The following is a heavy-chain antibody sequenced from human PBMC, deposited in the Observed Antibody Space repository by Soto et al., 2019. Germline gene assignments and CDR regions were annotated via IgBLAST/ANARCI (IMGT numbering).Heavy chain of an antibody. CDR1: GGSISSSSYY. V-gene: IGHV4-39*01. CDR2: IYYSGST. J-gene: IGHJ6*02. Sequence: SETLSLTCTVSGGSISSSSYYWVWIRQPPGKGLEWIGSIYYSGSTYYNPSLKSRVTISVDTSKNQFSLKLSSVTAADTAVYYCARKPYYDFWSGYYADYYYGMDVWGQGTTVTVSS. D-gene: IGHD3-3*01. CDR3: ARKPYYDFWSGYYADYYYGMDV.